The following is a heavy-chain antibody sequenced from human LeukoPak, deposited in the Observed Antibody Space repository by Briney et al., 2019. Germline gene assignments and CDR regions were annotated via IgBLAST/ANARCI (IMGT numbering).Heavy chain of an antibody. D-gene: IGHD6-19*01. J-gene: IGHJ4*02. Sequence: GGSLRLSCAASGFTFSSYGMHWVRQAPGKGLEWVAVIWYDGSNKYYADSVKGRFTISRDNAKNSLYVQMSSLRAEDTAVYYCARDRSSGWPGTFDYWGQGTLVTVSS. CDR3: ARDRSSGWPGTFDY. V-gene: IGHV3-33*01. CDR2: IWYDGSNK. CDR1: GFTFSSYG.